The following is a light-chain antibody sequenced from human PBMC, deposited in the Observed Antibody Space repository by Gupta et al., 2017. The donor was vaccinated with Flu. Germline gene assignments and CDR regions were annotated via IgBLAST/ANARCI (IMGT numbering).Light chain of an antibody. Sequence: ELVLTQSPGTLSLSPGERATLSCRASQSVSSDSLAWYQQKPGQAPRLLIYGASSRTTGIPDRFSGSGSGTDFTLTISRLEPEDFAVYYCQQYGGSFGGGTKVEIK. V-gene: IGKV3-20*01. CDR3: QQYGGS. CDR2: GAS. J-gene: IGKJ4*01. CDR1: QSVSSDS.